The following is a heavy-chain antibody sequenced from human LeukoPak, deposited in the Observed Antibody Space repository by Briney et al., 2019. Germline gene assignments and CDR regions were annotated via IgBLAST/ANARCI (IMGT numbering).Heavy chain of an antibody. V-gene: IGHV4-31*03. J-gene: IGHJ4*02. CDR1: GGSVSSGGYY. CDR3: ARVRGYSYGELDY. CDR2: ISYSGDT. Sequence: SETLSLTCTVSGGSVSSGGYYWSWIRQHPGKGLEWIGHISYSGDTYYNPSLNSRVTISVGTSQSQFSLKLSSVTDADTAVYYCARVRGYSYGELDYWGPGTLVTVSS. D-gene: IGHD5-18*01.